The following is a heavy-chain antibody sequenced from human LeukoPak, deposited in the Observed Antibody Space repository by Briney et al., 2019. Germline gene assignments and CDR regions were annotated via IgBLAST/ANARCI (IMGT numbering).Heavy chain of an antibody. CDR1: GFTFSSYS. D-gene: IGHD6-6*01. CDR3: ARDGLSSSEYYYYYYYMDV. CDR2: ISSSSSYI. J-gene: IGHJ6*03. Sequence: GGSLRLSCAASGFTFSSYSMNWVRQAPGKGLEWVSSISSSSSYIYYAESVKGRFTISRDNAKNSLYLQMNSLRAEDTAVYYCARDGLSSSEYYYYYYYMDVWGKGTTVTVSS. V-gene: IGHV3-21*01.